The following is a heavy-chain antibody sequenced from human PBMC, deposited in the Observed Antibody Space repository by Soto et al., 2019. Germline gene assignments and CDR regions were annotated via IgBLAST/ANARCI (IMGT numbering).Heavy chain of an antibody. J-gene: IGHJ4*02. CDR3: GKGTAAHY. D-gene: IGHD2-2*01. Sequence: NAMTCARQAPGKELEWVSAISGSGGSTYYADSVKGRFTISRDNSKNTLYLQMNSLRAEDTVVYYCGKGTAAHYCCPAPLLT. V-gene: IGHV3-23*01. CDR2: ISGSGGST.